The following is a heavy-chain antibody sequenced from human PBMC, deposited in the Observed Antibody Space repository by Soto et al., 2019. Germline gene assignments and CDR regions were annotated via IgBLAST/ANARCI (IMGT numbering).Heavy chain of an antibody. V-gene: IGHV1-69*02. CDR1: GGTFSSDT. D-gene: IGHD6-13*01. J-gene: IGHJ4*02. Sequence: QVQLVQSGAEVKKPGSSVKVSCKASGGTFSSDTINWVRQAPGQGLEWMGRIIPILGIANYAQNFQGRVTIAAVKSTSTASMELSSLRSEETAVYACARGHLCSSRAYCCQGTLVSVSS. CDR3: ARGHLCSSRAY. CDR2: IIPILGIA.